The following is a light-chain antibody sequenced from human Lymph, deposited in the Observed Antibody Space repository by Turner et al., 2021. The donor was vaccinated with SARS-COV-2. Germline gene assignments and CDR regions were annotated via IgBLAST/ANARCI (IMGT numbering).Light chain of an antibody. V-gene: IGKV2-28*01. J-gene: IGKJ4*01. Sequence: DIELTQSPPSLPVTPGEPASISCMSSQSLLHSNGYNYLDWYLQKPGQSPQLLIYLGSNRASGVPDRFSGSGSGTDFTLKISRVEAEDVGVYYCMQALQTPLTFGGGTKVEIK. CDR3: MQALQTPLT. CDR2: LGS. CDR1: QSLLHSNGYNY.